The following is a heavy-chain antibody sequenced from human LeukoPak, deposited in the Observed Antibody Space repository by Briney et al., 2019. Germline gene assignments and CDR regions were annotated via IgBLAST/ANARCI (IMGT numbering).Heavy chain of an antibody. CDR2: INQDGTEK. Sequence: GGSLRLSCAASGFTFTTYWMSWVRQLPGKGLEWVANINQDGTEKYYVDSVKGRFTISRDNAKNSLEMQMNSLRVEDTGIYYCVKVAKYYYGSDTYYFFEHWGQGTPVTASS. D-gene: IGHD3-10*01. CDR1: GFTFTTYW. V-gene: IGHV3-7*01. CDR3: VKVAKYYYGSDTYYFFEH. J-gene: IGHJ4*02.